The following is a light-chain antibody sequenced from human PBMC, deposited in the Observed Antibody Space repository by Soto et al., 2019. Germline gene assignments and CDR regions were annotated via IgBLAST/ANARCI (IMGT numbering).Light chain of an antibody. V-gene: IGLV2-14*03. J-gene: IGLJ2*01. CDR2: DVS. CDR1: SSDVGGYNY. Sequence: QSALTQPASVYGSPGQSITISCTGTSSDVGGYNYVSWYQQHPGKAPKVMIYDVSNRPSGISNRFSGSKSGNTASLTISGLQVEDEADYYCSSYTSGSTRVVFGGGTKLTVL. CDR3: SSYTSGSTRVV.